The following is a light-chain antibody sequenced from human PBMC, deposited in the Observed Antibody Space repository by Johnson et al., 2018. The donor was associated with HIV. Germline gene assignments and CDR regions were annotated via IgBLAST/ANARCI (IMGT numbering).Light chain of an antibody. CDR3: GTWDSSLSAYV. Sequence: QSVLTQPPSVSAAPGQKVTISCSGSSSNIVNNYVSWYQQLPGTAPKLLIYDNNKRPSGIPDRFSGSKSGTSATLGITGLQTGDEAGYYCGTWDSSLSAYVFGTGSKVTVL. CDR1: SSNIVNNY. CDR2: DNN. V-gene: IGLV1-51*01. J-gene: IGLJ1*01.